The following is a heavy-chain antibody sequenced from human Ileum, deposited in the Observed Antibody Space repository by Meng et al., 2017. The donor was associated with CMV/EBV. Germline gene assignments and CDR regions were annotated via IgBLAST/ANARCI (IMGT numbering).Heavy chain of an antibody. CDR3: ASHYCSAGDCYFDY. J-gene: IGHJ4*02. Sequence: CAVSGFSTSYSYMSWVRQAPGKGLEWVSVIYSGGSTDSADSVKGRFTISKDNSKNTLYLRMNSLRAEDTAVYYCASHYCSAGDCYFDYWGQGTLVTVSS. CDR2: IYSGGST. D-gene: IGHD2-15*01. CDR1: GFSTSYSY. V-gene: IGHV3-53*01.